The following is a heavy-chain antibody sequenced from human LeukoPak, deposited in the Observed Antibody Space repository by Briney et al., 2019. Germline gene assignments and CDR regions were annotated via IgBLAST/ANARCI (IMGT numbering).Heavy chain of an antibody. Sequence: PSETLSLTCAVYGGSFSGYYWSWIRQPPGKGLEWIGEINHSGSTNYNPSLKSRVTISVDTSKNQFSLKLSSVTAADTAVYYCARGGKGYYAFWSGYYPSYFDYWGQGTLVTVSS. J-gene: IGHJ4*02. D-gene: IGHD3-3*01. V-gene: IGHV4-34*01. CDR3: ARGGKGYYAFWSGYYPSYFDY. CDR2: INHSGST. CDR1: GGSFSGYY.